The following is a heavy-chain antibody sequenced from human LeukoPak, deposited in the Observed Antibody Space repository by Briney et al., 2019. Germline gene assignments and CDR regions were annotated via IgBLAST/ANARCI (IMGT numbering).Heavy chain of an antibody. CDR3: AGERGEEYSSGWYKTNFFDN. CDR1: GDSFSSVTDY. D-gene: IGHD6-19*01. J-gene: IGHJ4*02. CDR2: GDYSGGK. V-gene: IGHV4-39*07. Sequence: SETLSLTCTVSGDSFSSVTDYWAWIRQPPGKGLEWIASGDYSGGKYYNPSLESRVAISTDMSKSQISLKLTSVTGADTAVYYCAGERGEEYSSGWYKTNFFDNWGQGIRVTVSS.